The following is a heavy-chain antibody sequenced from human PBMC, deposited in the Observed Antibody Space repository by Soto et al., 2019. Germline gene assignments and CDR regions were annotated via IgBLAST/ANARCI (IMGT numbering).Heavy chain of an antibody. D-gene: IGHD3-16*01. CDR2: IYYSGST. CDR3: ARLGPLGFNYYYYYMDV. J-gene: IGHJ6*03. Sequence: SETLSLTCTVSGGSISSYYWSWIRQPPGEGLEWIGYIYYSGSTNYNPSLKSRVTISVDTSKNQFSLKLSSVTAADTAVYYCARLGPLGFNYYYYYMDVWGKGTTVTVSS. V-gene: IGHV4-59*01. CDR1: GGSISSYY.